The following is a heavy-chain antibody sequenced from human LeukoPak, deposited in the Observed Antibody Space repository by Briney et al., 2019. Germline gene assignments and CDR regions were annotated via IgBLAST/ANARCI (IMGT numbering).Heavy chain of an antibody. V-gene: IGHV1-2*04. CDR3: ARGSSGYWYYFDY. CDR1: GYTFTGYY. D-gene: IGHD3-22*01. J-gene: IGHJ4*02. Sequence: GASVKVSCKASGYTFTGYYMHWVRQAPGQGLEWMGWINPNSGGTNYAQKFQGWVTMTRDTSISTAYMELSRLRSDDTAVYYCARGSSGYWYYFDYWGQGTLVTVSS. CDR2: INPNSGGT.